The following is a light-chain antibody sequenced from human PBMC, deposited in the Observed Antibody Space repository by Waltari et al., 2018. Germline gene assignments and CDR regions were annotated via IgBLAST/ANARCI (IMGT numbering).Light chain of an antibody. CDR3: AAWDDSLNGWV. J-gene: IGLJ3*02. CDR2: YDD. CDR1: SSKIGDNP. V-gene: IGLV1-36*01. Sequence: QSVLTQPPSVSEAPRQRVTISCSGSSSKIGDNPVNWYQQLPGKAPKLLIYYDDLLPSGVSDRFSGSKSGTSASLAISGLQSEDESDDYCAAWDDSLNGWVFGGGTKLTVL.